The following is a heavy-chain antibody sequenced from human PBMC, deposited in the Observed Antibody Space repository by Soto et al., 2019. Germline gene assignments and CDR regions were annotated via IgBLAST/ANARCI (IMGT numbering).Heavy chain of an antibody. CDR3: ARRARTATTNWGAFDV. J-gene: IGHJ3*01. CDR1: GFTFNTYV. CDR2: ISYSADKT. D-gene: IGHD1-7*01. Sequence: EVQLLESGGGLVQPGGSLRLSFAASGFTFNTYVMNWVRQAPGKGMEWVSTISYSADKTHYADSGKGRFTISRDNSRDTLFLQMNSLRADDAAVYYCARRARTATTNWGAFDVWGQGTMVTVSS. V-gene: IGHV3-23*01.